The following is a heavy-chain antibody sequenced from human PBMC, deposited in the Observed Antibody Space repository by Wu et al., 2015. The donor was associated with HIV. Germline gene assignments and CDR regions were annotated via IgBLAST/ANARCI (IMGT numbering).Heavy chain of an antibody. V-gene: IGHV1-18*01. J-gene: IGHJ4*02. CDR2: ISGFNGNT. Sequence: QIHLVQSGAEVKKPGAAVTVSCKTSDYSTFRRRTFNWIRQAPGHGLEWMGWISGFNGNTNYAPTFQGRVAMTTDTSTYTAYMEMRDLQSDDTAIYYCATGNNYLPSYFDXWGQGTLVTVSS. D-gene: IGHD5-24*01. CDR3: ATGNNYLPSYFDX. CDR1: DYSTFRRRT.